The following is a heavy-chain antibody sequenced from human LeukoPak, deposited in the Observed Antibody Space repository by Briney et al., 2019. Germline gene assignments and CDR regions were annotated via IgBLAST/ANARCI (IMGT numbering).Heavy chain of an antibody. Sequence: SETLSLTCTVSGGSISSSSYYWGWIRQPPGKGLEWIGSIYYSGSTYYNPSLKSRVTISVDTSKNQFSLKLSSVTAADTAVYYCARGGYLYYYYYYMDVWGKGTTVTISS. CDR1: GGSISSSSYY. V-gene: IGHV4-39*07. D-gene: IGHD6-13*01. CDR2: IYYSGST. J-gene: IGHJ6*03. CDR3: ARGGYLYYYYYYMDV.